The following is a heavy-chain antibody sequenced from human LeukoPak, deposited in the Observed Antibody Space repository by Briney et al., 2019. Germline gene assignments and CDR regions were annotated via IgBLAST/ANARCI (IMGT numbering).Heavy chain of an antibody. CDR2: IWYDGSDK. CDR1: GFTFGTYG. D-gene: IGHD2-8*02. Sequence: GGSLRLSCAASGFTFGTYGMHWVRQAPGKGLEWVAIIWYDGSDKYYADSVKGRFTISRDNPKNTMYLQMSSLRAEDTAMYFCARVPCTGGSCKPYYYYGMDVWGQGTTVTVS. V-gene: IGHV3-33*01. CDR3: ARVPCTGGSCKPYYYYGMDV. J-gene: IGHJ6*02.